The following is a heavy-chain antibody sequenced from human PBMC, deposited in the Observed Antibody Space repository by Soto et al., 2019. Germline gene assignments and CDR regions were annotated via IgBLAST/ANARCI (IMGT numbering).Heavy chain of an antibody. CDR3: AKAWGIDY. J-gene: IGHJ4*02. CDR1: GFTFSSYT. D-gene: IGHD7-27*01. V-gene: IGHV3-23*01. CDR2: ISGSGSST. Sequence: EVQLLESGGGLVEPGGSRRLSCAASGFTFSSYTMSWVRQAPGKGLEWVSTISGSGSSTYSADSVKGRFTISRDNSKNTLYLQMNSLRVEDTAIYYRAKAWGIDYWGQGTLVTVSS.